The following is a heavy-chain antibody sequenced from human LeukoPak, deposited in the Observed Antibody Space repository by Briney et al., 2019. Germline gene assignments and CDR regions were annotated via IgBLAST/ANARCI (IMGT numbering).Heavy chain of an antibody. V-gene: IGHV3-66*01. J-gene: IGHJ4*02. CDR2: VYSGGGT. Sequence: GGSLRLSCAASGFTVSDNYMNWVRQTPGKGLEWVSVVYSGGGTYYADSVKGRFTISRDNSKNTLYLQMNNLRAEDTAVYYCAREVPPASWGQGTLVTVSS. CDR3: AREVPPAS. D-gene: IGHD2-2*01. CDR1: GFTVSDNY.